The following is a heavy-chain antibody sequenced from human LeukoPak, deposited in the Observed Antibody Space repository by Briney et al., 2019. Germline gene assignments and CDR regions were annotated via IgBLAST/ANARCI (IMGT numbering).Heavy chain of an antibody. CDR3: AREKYRGSPHSVFDI. Sequence: GGSMTLSCAPSGFTLSIYRVNCVRQPPGKGREWVGSISSSSSYIYIAASAKGRCTISRENAKNSLHLQKNSLRAEDTAVYYCAREKYRGSPHSVFDIWGQGTMVTVSS. V-gene: IGHV3-21*01. J-gene: IGHJ3*02. CDR1: GFTLSIYR. CDR2: ISSSSSYI. D-gene: IGHD1-26*01.